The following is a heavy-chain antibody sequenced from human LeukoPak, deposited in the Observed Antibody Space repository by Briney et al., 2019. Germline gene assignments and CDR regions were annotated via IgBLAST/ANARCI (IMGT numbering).Heavy chain of an antibody. D-gene: IGHD5-12*01. Sequence: GGSLRLSCAASGFTFSDYYMSWIRQAPGKGLEWVANIKQDGSEKYYVDSVKGRFTISRDNAKNSLYLQMNSLRAEDTAVYYCARDPRARGTYFDYWGQGTLVTVSS. J-gene: IGHJ4*02. CDR1: GFTFSDYY. CDR2: IKQDGSEK. V-gene: IGHV3-7*01. CDR3: ARDPRARGTYFDY.